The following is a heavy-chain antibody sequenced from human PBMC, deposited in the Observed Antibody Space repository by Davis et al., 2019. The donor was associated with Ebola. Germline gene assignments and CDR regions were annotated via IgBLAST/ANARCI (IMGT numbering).Heavy chain of an antibody. J-gene: IGHJ4*02. CDR3: ARGGRYFDWFTFTSFDY. CDR1: GFTFSSYA. Sequence: GESLKISCAASGFTFSSYAMNWVRQAPGKGLEWVSSISSSSSYIYYADSVKGRFTISRDNAKNSLYLQMNSLRAEDTAVYYCARGGRYFDWFTFTSFDYWGQGTLVTVSS. V-gene: IGHV3-21*01. D-gene: IGHD3-9*01. CDR2: ISSSSSYI.